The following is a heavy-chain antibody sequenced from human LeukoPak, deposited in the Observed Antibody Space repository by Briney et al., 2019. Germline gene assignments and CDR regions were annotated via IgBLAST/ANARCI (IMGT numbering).Heavy chain of an antibody. Sequence: SETLSLTCTVSGGSISTYYWSWIRQPPGKGLEWVGYIYYSGGTNYNPSLKSRVTISVDTSKNQFSLKLSSVTAADTAVYYCARDPDYDILTGYPLGYFDYWGQGTLVTVSS. CDR1: GGSISTYY. J-gene: IGHJ4*02. V-gene: IGHV4-59*12. CDR3: ARDPDYDILTGYPLGYFDY. D-gene: IGHD3-9*01. CDR2: IYYSGGT.